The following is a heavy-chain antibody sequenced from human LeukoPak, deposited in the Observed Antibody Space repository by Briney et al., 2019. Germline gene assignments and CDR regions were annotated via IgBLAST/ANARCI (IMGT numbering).Heavy chain of an antibody. Sequence: GGSLRLSCAASGFTFSHYGMHWVRQAPGKGLEWVAVISYDGSNKYYADSVKGRSTISRDNSKNTLYLQMNSLRAEDTAVYYCAKDRDWYYFDYWGQGTLVTVSS. CDR2: ISYDGSNK. V-gene: IGHV3-30*18. D-gene: IGHD5-24*01. J-gene: IGHJ4*02. CDR3: AKDRDWYYFDY. CDR1: GFTFSHYG.